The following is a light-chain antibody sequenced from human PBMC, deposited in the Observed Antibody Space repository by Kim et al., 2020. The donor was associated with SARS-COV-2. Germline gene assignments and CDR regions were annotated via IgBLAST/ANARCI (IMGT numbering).Light chain of an antibody. V-gene: IGKV1-27*01. CDR1: QDISSN. J-gene: IGKJ1*01. CDR2: AAS. CDR3: QKYNSAPWT. Sequence: SAAVGDRVTITCRASQDISSNLAWYQQKPERVPKLLISAASTLQAGVPSRFSGSGSGTDFTLTISSLQPEDVATYYCQKYNSAPWTFGQGTKVEI.